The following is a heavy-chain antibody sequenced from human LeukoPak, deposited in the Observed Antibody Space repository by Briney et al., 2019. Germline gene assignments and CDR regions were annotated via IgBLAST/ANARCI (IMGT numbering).Heavy chain of an antibody. D-gene: IGHD1-7*01. CDR2: ISSSSSYI. CDR3: ARDSTPSGAGTLEDAFDI. J-gene: IGHJ3*02. V-gene: IGHV3-21*01. CDR1: GFTFSSYS. Sequence: GGSLRLSCAASGFTFSSYSMNWVRQAPGKGLEWVSSISSSSSYIYYADSVKGRFTISRDNAKNSLFLQMNSLRAEDTAVYYCARDSTPSGAGTLEDAFDIWGQGTMVTVSS.